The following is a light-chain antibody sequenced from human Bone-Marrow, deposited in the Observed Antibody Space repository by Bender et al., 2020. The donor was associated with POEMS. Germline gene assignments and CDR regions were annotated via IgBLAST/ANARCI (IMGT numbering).Light chain of an antibody. CDR1: ALSKKY. V-gene: IGLV3-10*01. Sequence: SYELAQPPSVSVSPGQTARITCAGDALSKKYAYWYQQKSGQAPVLVIYEDTKRPSGIPERFSGSSAGTMATLSISEAQVEDDADYYCSSTDTSAHVVVFGGGTRLTVL. J-gene: IGLJ2*01. CDR2: EDT. CDR3: SSTDTSAHVVV.